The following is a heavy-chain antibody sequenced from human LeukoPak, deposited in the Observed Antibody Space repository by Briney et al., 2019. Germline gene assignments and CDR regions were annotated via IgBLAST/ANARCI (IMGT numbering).Heavy chain of an antibody. CDR1: GGSISTYY. Sequence: SETLSLTCSVSGGSISTYYWSWIRQPPAKGLEWIGYIYYSGSTNYNPSLKSRVTISVDTSRNQFSLKLNSVTAADTAIYYCARDRWFDPWGQGTLVTVSS. CDR2: IYYSGST. CDR3: ARDRWFDP. J-gene: IGHJ5*02. V-gene: IGHV4-59*01.